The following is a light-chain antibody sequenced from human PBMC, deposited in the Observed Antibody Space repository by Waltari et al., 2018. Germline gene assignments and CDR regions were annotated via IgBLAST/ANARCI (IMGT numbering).Light chain of an antibody. V-gene: IGKV1-39*01. J-gene: IGKJ2*01. Sequence: DIQMTQSPSSLSASEGDRVTITCRASQSIATRLNWYQQKPGKAPKVLIFDASTLQTGVPSRFSGSASGTHFTLTISSLQPEDSATYFCQQSSNLPYTFGQGTKLEIK. CDR1: QSIATR. CDR2: DAS. CDR3: QQSSNLPYT.